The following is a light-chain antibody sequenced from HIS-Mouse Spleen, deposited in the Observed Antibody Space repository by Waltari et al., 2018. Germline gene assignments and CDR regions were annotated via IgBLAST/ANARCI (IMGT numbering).Light chain of an antibody. CDR2: EDS. V-gene: IGLV3-10*01. J-gene: IGLJ2*01. CDR1: ALPKKY. Sequence: SYELTQPPSVSVSPGQTARITCSGDALPKKYAYWYQQKSGQAPVLVIYEDSKRPSGIPEGFSGSSSGTMATLTISGAQVEDEADYYCYSTDSSGNHRVFGGGTKLTGL. CDR3: YSTDSSGNHRV.